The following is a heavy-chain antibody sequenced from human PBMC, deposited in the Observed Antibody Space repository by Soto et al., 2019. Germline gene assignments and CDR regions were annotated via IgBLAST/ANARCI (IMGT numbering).Heavy chain of an antibody. V-gene: IGHV4-34*01. CDR2: INHSGST. Sequence: SETLSLTCAVYGGSFSGYYWSWIRQPPGKGLEWIGEINHSGSTNYNPSLKSRVTISVDTSKNQFTLKLSSVTAADTVVYYCARGPSRYCSGGSCYSDYFDYWGQGTLVT. J-gene: IGHJ4*02. CDR3: ARGPSRYCSGGSCYSDYFDY. CDR1: GGSFSGYY. D-gene: IGHD2-15*01.